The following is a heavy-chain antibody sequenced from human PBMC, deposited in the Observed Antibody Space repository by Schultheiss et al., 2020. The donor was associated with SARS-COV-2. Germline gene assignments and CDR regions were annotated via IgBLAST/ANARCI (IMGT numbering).Heavy chain of an antibody. D-gene: IGHD3-22*01. CDR1: GGTFSSYA. V-gene: IGHV1-69*13. CDR2: IIPIFGTA. J-gene: IGHJ3*02. CDR3: ARAWGDYYDSSGFPQDAFDI. Sequence: SVKVSCKASGGTFSSYAISWVRQAPGQGLEWMGGIIPIFGTANYAQKFQGRVTITADESTSTAYMELSSLRSEDTAVYYCARAWGDYYDSSGFPQDAFDIWGQGTMVTVSS.